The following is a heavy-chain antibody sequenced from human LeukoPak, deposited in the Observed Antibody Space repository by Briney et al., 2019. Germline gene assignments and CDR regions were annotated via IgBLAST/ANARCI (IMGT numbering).Heavy chain of an antibody. V-gene: IGHV4-61*08. Sequence: SETLSLTCTVSGGSISSGDYYWSWIRQPPGKGLEYIGYFYYSGSTNYNPSLKSRVIISVATSKNQFSLKLSSVTAADTAVYYCARLYCTRTSCYVDYWGQGTLVTVSS. CDR1: GGSISSGDYY. J-gene: IGHJ4*02. CDR2: FYYSGST. CDR3: ARLYCTRTSCYVDY. D-gene: IGHD2-2*01.